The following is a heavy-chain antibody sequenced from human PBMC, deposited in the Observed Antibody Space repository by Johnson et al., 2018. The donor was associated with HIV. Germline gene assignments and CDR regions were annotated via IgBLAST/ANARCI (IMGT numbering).Heavy chain of an antibody. V-gene: IGHV3-23*04. Sequence: VQLVESGGGVVQPGGSLRLSCAASGFTFSSYAMSWVRQAPGKGLEWVSAISGSGASTYYADSVKGRFTISRDTSKNTLYLQMNSLRAEDTAVYFCARERHYYGSVRPRERQGDAFDIWGQGTMVTVDS. J-gene: IGHJ3*02. D-gene: IGHD3-10*01. CDR2: ISGSGAST. CDR3: ARERHYYGSVRPRERQGDAFDI. CDR1: GFTFSSYA.